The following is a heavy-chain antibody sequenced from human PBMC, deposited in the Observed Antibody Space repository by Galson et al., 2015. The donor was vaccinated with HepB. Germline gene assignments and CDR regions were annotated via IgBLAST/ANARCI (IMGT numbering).Heavy chain of an antibody. Sequence: SLRLSCAASGFTFSIYWMHWVRHAPGKGLLWVSRINSDGSNTTYADSVKGRFTISRDNVRNTLYLQMNSLRAEDTAVYYCARDRGSRGCPRHWGQGALVAVSS. J-gene: IGHJ4*02. V-gene: IGHV3-74*01. CDR1: GFTFSIYW. CDR3: ARDRGSRGCPRH. D-gene: IGHD6-19*01. CDR2: INSDGSNT.